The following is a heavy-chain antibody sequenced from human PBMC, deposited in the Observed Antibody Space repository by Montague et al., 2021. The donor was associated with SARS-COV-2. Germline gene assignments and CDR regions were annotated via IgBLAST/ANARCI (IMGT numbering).Heavy chain of an antibody. CDR2: IKPDGGEK. D-gene: IGHD1-26*01. V-gene: IGHV3-7*03. Sequence: SLRLSCAASGFTFSSYWMNWVRQTPGKGLEWVANIKPDGGEKHYVDSVKGRFTISRDNAKNSLNLQMDSLRAEDTALYYCARDSRIVGATGGMDVWGQGTTVIVSS. CDR3: ARDSRIVGATGGMDV. CDR1: GFTFSSYW. J-gene: IGHJ6*02.